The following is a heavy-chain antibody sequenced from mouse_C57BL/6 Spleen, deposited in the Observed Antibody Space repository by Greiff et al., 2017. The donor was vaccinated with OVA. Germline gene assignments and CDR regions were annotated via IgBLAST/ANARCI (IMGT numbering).Heavy chain of an antibody. CDR2: IWPGGGT. D-gene: IGHD2-3*01. V-gene: IGHV2-9-1*01. CDR3: ARMHDGYYVAMDY. Sequence: VKLMESGPGLVAPSQSLSITCTVSGFSLTSYAISWVRQPPGKGLEWLGVIWPGGGTNYNSALNTRLSISKDNSKSQVVLKMNSRQTDDTARYYWARMHDGYYVAMDYWGQGTSVTVSS. CDR1: GFSLTSYA. J-gene: IGHJ4*01.